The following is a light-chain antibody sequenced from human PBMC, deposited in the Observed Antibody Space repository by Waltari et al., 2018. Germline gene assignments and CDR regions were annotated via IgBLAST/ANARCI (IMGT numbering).Light chain of an antibody. CDR1: RSDVGGYNR. CDR2: EVS. J-gene: IGLJ2*01. V-gene: IGLV2-18*02. Sequence: QSALTQPPSVSASPGQSVPISCTGTRSDVGGYNRVSWYQQPPGTAPKLIIYEVSDRPSGVPDRFSGSKSDNTASLTISGLQAEDEADYYCSSYTSSSTLVFGGGTKLTVL. CDR3: SSYTSSSTLV.